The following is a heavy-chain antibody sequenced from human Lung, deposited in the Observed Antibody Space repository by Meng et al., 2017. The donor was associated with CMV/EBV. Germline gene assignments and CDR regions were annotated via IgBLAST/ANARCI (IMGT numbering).Heavy chain of an antibody. J-gene: IGHJ4*02. V-gene: IGHV1-69*10. CDR3: ARLAECSGGSCYFDY. D-gene: IGHD2-15*01. Sequence: SGGTFSVDAINWVRQARGQGLEWMGGLIPLLGIATYAQKFQDRVTITPDKSTSTAYMELMSLRSEDTAVYYCARLAECSGGSCYFDYWGQGTLVTVSS. CDR1: GGTFSVDA. CDR2: LIPLLGIA.